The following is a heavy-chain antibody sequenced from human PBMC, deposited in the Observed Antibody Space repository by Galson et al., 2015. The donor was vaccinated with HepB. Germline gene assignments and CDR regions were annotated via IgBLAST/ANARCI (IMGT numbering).Heavy chain of an antibody. CDR3: ARGELGAFDFDY. V-gene: IGHV3-30-3*01. CDR1: GFTFSSYA. J-gene: IGHJ4*02. CDR2: ISYDGSNK. D-gene: IGHD1-26*01. Sequence: SLRLSCAASGFTFSSYAMHWVRQAPGKGLEWVAVISYDGSNKYYADSVKGRFTISRDNSKNTLYLQMNSLRAEDTAVYYCARGELGAFDFDYWGQGTLVTVSS.